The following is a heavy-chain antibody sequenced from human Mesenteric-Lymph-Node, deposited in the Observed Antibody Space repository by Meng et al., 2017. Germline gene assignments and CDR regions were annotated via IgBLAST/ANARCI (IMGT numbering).Heavy chain of an antibody. D-gene: IGHD4-17*01. CDR2: ISGSGGST. CDR3: AKDLRYGDYGY. Sequence: GESLKISCAASGFTFSSYWMSWVRQAPGKGLEWVSAISGSGGSTYYADSVKGRFTISRDNSKNTLYLQMNSLRAEDTAVYYCAKDLRYGDYGYWGQGTLVTVSS. V-gene: IGHV3-23*01. J-gene: IGHJ4*02. CDR1: GFTFSSYW.